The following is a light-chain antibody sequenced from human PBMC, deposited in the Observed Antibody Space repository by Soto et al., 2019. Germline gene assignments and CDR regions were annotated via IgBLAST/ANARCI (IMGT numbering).Light chain of an antibody. CDR1: QSVLYSPNNKNY. J-gene: IGKJ1*01. V-gene: IGKV4-1*01. Sequence: DIVMTQSPDSLAVSLGERATINCKSSQSVLYSPNNKNYLAWYQQKPGQPPKVVIRWASTRESGVPDRFSGSGSGTEFTLTISSLQAEDVAVYYCQQYLTTPRTFGQGTKVEIK. CDR2: WAS. CDR3: QQYLTTPRT.